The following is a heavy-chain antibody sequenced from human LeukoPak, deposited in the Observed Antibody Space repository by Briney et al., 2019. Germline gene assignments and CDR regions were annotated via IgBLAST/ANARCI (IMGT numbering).Heavy chain of an antibody. CDR3: ARDYYDSSGYPGNY. CDR1: GFNFSSYT. D-gene: IGHD3-22*01. Sequence: GGSLRLSCAPSGFNFSSYTMNWVRQPPGKGLEWVSSISSSSTYIYYADSVRGRFTISRDNAKNSLYLQMNSLRAEDTAVYYCARDYYDSSGYPGNYWGQGTLVTVSS. V-gene: IGHV3-21*01. J-gene: IGHJ4*02. CDR2: ISSSSTYI.